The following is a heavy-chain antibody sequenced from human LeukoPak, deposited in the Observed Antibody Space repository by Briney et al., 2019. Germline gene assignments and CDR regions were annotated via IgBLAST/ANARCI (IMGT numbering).Heavy chain of an antibody. CDR2: SSSSSSTI. J-gene: IGHJ4*02. Sequence: GGSLRLSCAASGFTFSSYSMNWVRQAPGKGLEWVSYSSSSSSTIYYADSVKGRFTISRDNAKNSLYLQMNSLRAEDTAVYYCARAPEGYYYDSSGYYRYFDYWGQGTLVTVSS. CDR3: ARAPEGYYYDSSGYYRYFDY. CDR1: GFTFSSYS. V-gene: IGHV3-48*01. D-gene: IGHD3-22*01.